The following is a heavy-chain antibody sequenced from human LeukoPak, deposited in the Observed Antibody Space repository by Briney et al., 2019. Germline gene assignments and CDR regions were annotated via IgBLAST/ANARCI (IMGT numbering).Heavy chain of an antibody. CDR1: GFTFSSYA. Sequence: PGRSLRLSCAASGFTFSSYAMHWVRQAPGKGLEWVAVISYDGSNKYYADSVKGRFAISRDNSKNTLYLQMNSLRAEDTAVYYCARDGRDYVWGSYRYTWDYYYYYMDVWGKGTTVTVSS. D-gene: IGHD3-16*02. CDR2: ISYDGSNK. V-gene: IGHV3-30*09. J-gene: IGHJ6*03. CDR3: ARDGRDYVWGSYRYTWDYYYYYMDV.